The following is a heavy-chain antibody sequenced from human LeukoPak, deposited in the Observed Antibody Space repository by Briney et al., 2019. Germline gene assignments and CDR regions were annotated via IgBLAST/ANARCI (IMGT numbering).Heavy chain of an antibody. J-gene: IGHJ4*02. CDR3: ARSPRLQLGGSYY. CDR1: GYTFTGYY. V-gene: IGHV1-2*02. D-gene: IGHD5-24*01. CDR2: INPNSGGT. Sequence: GASVKVSCKASGYTFTGYYMHWVRQAPGQGLEWMGWINPNSGGTNYAQKFQGRDTMTRDTSISTAYMELSRLRSDDTAVYYCARSPRLQLGGSYYWGQGTLVTVSS.